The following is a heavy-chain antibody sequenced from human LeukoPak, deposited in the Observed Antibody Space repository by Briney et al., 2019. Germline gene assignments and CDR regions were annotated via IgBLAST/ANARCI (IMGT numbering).Heavy chain of an antibody. CDR2: IYPGDSDT. D-gene: IGHD5-18*01. Sequence: GESLKISCKGSGYTFTKYWIGWVRQISGKGLEWRGIIYPGDSDTRDSPSFKGQVTMSVDKSISNAYLQWRSPKASDTAMYYCARGSVDTAMTFDYWGQGTLVTVSS. J-gene: IGHJ4*02. CDR1: GYTFTKYW. CDR3: ARGSVDTAMTFDY. V-gene: IGHV5-51*01.